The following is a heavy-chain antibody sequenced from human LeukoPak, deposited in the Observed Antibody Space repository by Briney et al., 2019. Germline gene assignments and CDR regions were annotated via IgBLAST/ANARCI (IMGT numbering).Heavy chain of an antibody. J-gene: IGHJ4*02. CDR1: GFTFSSYW. D-gene: IGHD6-13*01. CDR2: INKDGSST. CDR3: ARGGAAAGTDYFDY. Sequence: GGSLRLSCAASGFTFSSYWMHWVRQAPGKGLVWASRINKDGSSTSYADSVKGRFTISRDNTKNTLFLQMNSLRAEDTAVYYCARGGAAAGTDYFDYWGQGTLVTVSS. V-gene: IGHV3-74*01.